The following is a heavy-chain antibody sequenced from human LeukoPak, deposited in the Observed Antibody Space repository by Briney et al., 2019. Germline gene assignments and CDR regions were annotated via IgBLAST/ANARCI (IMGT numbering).Heavy chain of an antibody. CDR1: GFTFSSYA. J-gene: IGHJ6*02. CDR3: AKEAYYYDSSGYYGSLRGFSYGMDV. D-gene: IGHD3-22*01. Sequence: GGSLRLSCAASGFTFSSYAMSWVRQAPGKGLEWVSAISGSGGSIYYADSVKGRFTISRDNSKNTLYLQMNSLRAEDTAVYYCAKEAYYYDSSGYYGSLRGFSYGMDVWGQGTTVTVSS. CDR2: ISGSGGSI. V-gene: IGHV3-23*01.